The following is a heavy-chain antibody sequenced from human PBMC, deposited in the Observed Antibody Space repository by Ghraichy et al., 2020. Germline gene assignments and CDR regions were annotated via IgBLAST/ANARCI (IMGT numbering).Heavy chain of an antibody. V-gene: IGHV4-34*01. D-gene: IGHD6-13*01. Sequence: SETLSLTCAVYGGSFSGYYWSWIRQPPGKGLEWIGEINHSGSTNYNPSLKSRVTISVDTSKNQFSLKLSSVTAADTAVYYCARIPIAAARGYWFDPWGQGTLVTVSS. CDR2: INHSGST. CDR3: ARIPIAAARGYWFDP. CDR1: GGSFSGYY. J-gene: IGHJ5*02.